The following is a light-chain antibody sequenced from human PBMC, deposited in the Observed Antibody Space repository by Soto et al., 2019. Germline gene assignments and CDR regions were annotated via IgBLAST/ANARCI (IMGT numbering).Light chain of an antibody. CDR2: DTS. Sequence: EIVMTQSPATLAVSPGDTATLSCSASQSLSGNLALYQQKPGQAPRLLIYDTSTRATGIPARFSGSGSGTEFTLTISSLQSEDFAVYYCQQYSNWPPITFGQGTRLEIK. CDR3: QQYSNWPPIT. CDR1: QSLSGN. J-gene: IGKJ5*01. V-gene: IGKV3-15*01.